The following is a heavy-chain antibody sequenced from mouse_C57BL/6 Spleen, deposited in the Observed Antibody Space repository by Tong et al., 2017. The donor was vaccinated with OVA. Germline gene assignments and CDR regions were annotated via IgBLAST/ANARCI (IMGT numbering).Heavy chain of an antibody. V-gene: IGHV5-6*01. CDR1: GFTFSSYG. D-gene: IGHD2-10*02. CDR3: ARHPPYGNSACAY. J-gene: IGHJ3*01. Sequence: EVQLQESGGDLVKPGGSLKLSCAASGFTFSSYGMSWVRQTPDKRLEWVATISSGGSYTYYPDSVKGRFTISRDNAKNTLYLQMSSLKSEDTAMYYCARHPPYGNSACAYWGQGTLVTVSA. CDR2: ISSGGSYT.